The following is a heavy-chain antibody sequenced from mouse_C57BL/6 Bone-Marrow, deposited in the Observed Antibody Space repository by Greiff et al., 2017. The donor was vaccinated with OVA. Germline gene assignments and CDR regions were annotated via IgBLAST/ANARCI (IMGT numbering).Heavy chain of an antibody. CDR2: ISYSGSL. CDR3: ARRVYDYDVGDYFGY. D-gene: IGHD2-4*01. V-gene: IGHV3-1*01. Sequence: EVQLVESGPGMVKPSQSLSLTCAVTGYSIPSGYDWHWLRPFPGNKLEWMGYISYSGSLTYNPSLKSRIANTHDTSKNHFFLKLNSVNTEDTATCCGARRVYDYDVGDYFGYWGQGTTLTGSS. J-gene: IGHJ2*01. CDR1: GYSIPSGYD.